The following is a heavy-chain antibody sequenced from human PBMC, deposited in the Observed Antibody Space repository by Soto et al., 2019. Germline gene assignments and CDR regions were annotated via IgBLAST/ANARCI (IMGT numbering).Heavy chain of an antibody. Sequence: SETLSLTCAVSGASVNSGSSYWSWIRQPPGKGLEWIGYLYRSGTTNYNPSLKSRVTISVDTSKMQFSLKLRSVTAADTAVYYCARSGIQLWQDSWGQGTLVTVSS. J-gene: IGHJ4*02. V-gene: IGHV4-61*01. CDR2: LYRSGTT. CDR1: GASVNSGSSY. CDR3: ARSGIQLWQDS. D-gene: IGHD5-18*01.